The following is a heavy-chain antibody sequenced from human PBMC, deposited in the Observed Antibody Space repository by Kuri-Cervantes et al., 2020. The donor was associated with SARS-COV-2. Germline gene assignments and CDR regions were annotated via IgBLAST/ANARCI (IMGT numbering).Heavy chain of an antibody. CDR2: IYTSGST. J-gene: IGHJ6*03. CDR3: ARGGSNNYDFWSGYYKRGPYYYYYYMDV. Sequence: SETLSLTCTVSGGSISSYYWSWTRQPAGKGLEWIGRIYTSGSTNYNPSLKSRVTMSVDTSKNQFSLKLSSVTAADTAVYYCARGGSNNYDFWSGYYKRGPYYYYYYMDVWGKGTTVTVSS. CDR1: GGSISSYY. V-gene: IGHV4-4*07. D-gene: IGHD3-3*01.